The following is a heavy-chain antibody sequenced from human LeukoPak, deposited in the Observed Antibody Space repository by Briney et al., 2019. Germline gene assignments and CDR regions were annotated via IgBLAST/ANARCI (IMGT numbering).Heavy chain of an antibody. Sequence: PSETLSLTCTVSGGSISSYYWSWIRQPPGKGLEWIGYTYYSGSANYNPSLKSRVTMSVDTSKNQLSLRLSSVTAADTAVYYCARGGRRNGYNRPLDHWGQGTLVTVSS. CDR3: ARGGRRNGYNRPLDH. J-gene: IGHJ4*02. CDR2: TYYSGSA. CDR1: GGSISSYY. V-gene: IGHV4-59*01. D-gene: IGHD5-24*01.